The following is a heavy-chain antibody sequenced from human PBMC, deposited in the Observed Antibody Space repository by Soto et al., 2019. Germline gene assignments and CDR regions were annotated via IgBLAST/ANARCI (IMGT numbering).Heavy chain of an antibody. CDR1: GFTXSSYG. J-gene: IGHJ6*02. D-gene: IGHD2-15*01. V-gene: IGHV3-33*01. CDR2: IWYDGSNK. CDR3: ARDLEMATPLYYYYGMDV. Sequence: PXGSLRLSCAASGFTXSSYGMHWVRQAPGKGREWVAVIWYDGSNKYYADSVKGRFTISRDNSKNTLYLQMNSLRAEDTAVYYCARDLEMATPLYYYYGMDVWGQGTTVTVSS.